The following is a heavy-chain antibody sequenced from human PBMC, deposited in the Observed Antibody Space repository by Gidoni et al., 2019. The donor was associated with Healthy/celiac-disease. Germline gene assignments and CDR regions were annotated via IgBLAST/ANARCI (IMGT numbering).Heavy chain of an antibody. CDR1: GGSLRSYY. V-gene: IGHV4-4*07. CDR3: ASTYYDSSGYYLEGDAFDI. J-gene: IGHJ3*02. CDR2: IYTSGST. Sequence: QVQLQESGPGLVKPSETLSLTCTVSGGSLRSYYWSWIRQPAGKGLEWIGRIYTSGSTNYNPSLKSRVTMSVDTSKNQFSLKLSSVTAADTAVYYCASTYYDSSGYYLEGDAFDIWGQGTMVTVSS. D-gene: IGHD3-22*01.